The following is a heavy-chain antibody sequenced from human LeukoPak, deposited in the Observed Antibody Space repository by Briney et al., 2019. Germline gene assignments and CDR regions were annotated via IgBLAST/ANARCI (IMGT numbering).Heavy chain of an antibody. J-gene: IGHJ4*02. CDR1: GFSFSTYD. V-gene: IGHV3-53*01. CDR3: ARASGYSGYDPFDY. Sequence: HPGGFLRLSCVGSGFSFSTYDMGWVRQAPGKGLEWVSVIYSGGDTYYADSVKGRFTISRDNSKNTLYLQMNTLRAEDTAVYYCARASGYSGYDPFDYWGQGTLVTVSS. CDR2: IYSGGDT. D-gene: IGHD5-12*01.